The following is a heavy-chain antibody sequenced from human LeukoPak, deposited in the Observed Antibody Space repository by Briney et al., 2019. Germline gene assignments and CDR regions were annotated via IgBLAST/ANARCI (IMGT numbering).Heavy chain of an antibody. Sequence: GGSLRLSCAASGFTFSAYAMSWVRQAPGKGLEWVSTLGTSGNTYYADSVKGRFTISTDNSKNTLSLQMNSLRAEDTAAYYCAKDQKYYYDSSGYHWGQGTLVTVSS. CDR1: GFTFSAYA. CDR3: AKDQKYYYDSSGYH. CDR2: LGTSGNT. D-gene: IGHD3-22*01. J-gene: IGHJ4*02. V-gene: IGHV3-23*01.